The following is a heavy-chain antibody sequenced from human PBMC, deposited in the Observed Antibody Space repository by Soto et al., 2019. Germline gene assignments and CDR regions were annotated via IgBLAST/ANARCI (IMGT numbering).Heavy chain of an antibody. CDR3: ARGGLLTDY. Sequence: SETLSLTCAVSGGSISSGGYSWNWIRQPPGKGLEWIGYISHSGSTYYSPSLKSRVTISVDRSKNQFSLKLSSVTAADTAVYYCARGGLLTDYWGQGTLVTVYS. J-gene: IGHJ4*02. D-gene: IGHD6-19*01. V-gene: IGHV4-30-2*01. CDR1: GGSISSGGYS. CDR2: ISHSGST.